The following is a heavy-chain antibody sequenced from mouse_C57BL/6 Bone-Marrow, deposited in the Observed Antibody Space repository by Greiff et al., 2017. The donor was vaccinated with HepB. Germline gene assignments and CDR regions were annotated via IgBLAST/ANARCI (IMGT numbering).Heavy chain of an antibody. V-gene: IGHV10-1*01. CDR3: VRPYDYDRFAY. D-gene: IGHD2-4*01. J-gene: IGHJ3*01. Sequence: EAGGGLVQPKGSLKLSCAASGFSFNTYAMNWVCQAPGKGLEWVARIRSKSNNYATYYADSVKDRFTISRDDSESMLYLQMNNLKTEDTAMYYCVRPYDYDRFAYWGQGTLVTVSA. CDR2: IRSKSNNYAT. CDR1: GFSFNTYA.